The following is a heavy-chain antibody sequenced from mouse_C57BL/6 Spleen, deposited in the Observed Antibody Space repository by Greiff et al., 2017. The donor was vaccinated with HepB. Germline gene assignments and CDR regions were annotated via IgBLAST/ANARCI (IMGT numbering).Heavy chain of an antibody. CDR3: ARRLAGKYAMDY. CDR2: INPNNGGT. CDR1: GYTFTDYY. J-gene: IGHJ4*01. Sequence: VQLQQSGPELVKPGASVKISCKASGYTFTDYYMNWVKQSHGKSLEWIGDINPNNGGTSYNQKFKGKATLTVDKSSSTAYMELRSLTSEDSAVYYCARRLAGKYAMDYWGQGTSVTVSS. D-gene: IGHD4-1*01. V-gene: IGHV1-26*01.